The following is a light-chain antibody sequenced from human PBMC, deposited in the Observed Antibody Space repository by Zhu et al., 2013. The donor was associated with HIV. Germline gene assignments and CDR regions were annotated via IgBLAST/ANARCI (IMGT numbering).Light chain of an antibody. CDR2: AAS. Sequence: IQLTQSPSSLSASVGDRVTITCRASQGISTYLAWYQQKAGKAPKLLIYAASTLHSGVPSRFSGTGSGTDFSLTISSLQPEDFATYYCQQLNSSPALTFGGGTEGGDQT. CDR1: QGISTY. J-gene: IGKJ4*01. CDR3: QQLNSSPALT. V-gene: IGKV1-9*01.